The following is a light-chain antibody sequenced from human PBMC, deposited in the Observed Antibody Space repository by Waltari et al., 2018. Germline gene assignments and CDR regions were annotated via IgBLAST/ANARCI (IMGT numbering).Light chain of an antibody. CDR2: DTS. J-gene: IGKJ5*01. V-gene: IGKV1-33*01. Sequence: DIQVTQSPSSLSASVGDRVTITCQASKDISNYLNWYQQKPGKAPKRLIYDTSHLQTGVPSRFSGTGGGTDFTFTISSLQPEDIATYYCQQYENFPVTFGQGTRLEIK. CDR1: KDISNY. CDR3: QQYENFPVT.